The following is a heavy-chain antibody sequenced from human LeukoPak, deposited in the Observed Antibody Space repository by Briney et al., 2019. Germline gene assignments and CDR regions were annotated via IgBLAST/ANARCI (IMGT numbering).Heavy chain of an antibody. CDR1: GGSISSYY. CDR2: IYTSGST. D-gene: IGHD6-19*01. J-gene: IGHJ4*02. CDR3: ARDYLAVADH. V-gene: IGHV4-4*07. Sequence: SETLSLTCTASGGSISSYYWSWIRQPAGKGLGWIGRIYTSGSTNYNPSLKSRVTMSVDTSKNQFSLKLSSVTAADTAVYYCARDYLAVADHWGQGTLVTVSS.